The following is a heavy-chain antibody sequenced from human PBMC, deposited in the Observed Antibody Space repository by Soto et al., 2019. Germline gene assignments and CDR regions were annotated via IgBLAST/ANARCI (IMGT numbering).Heavy chain of an antibody. Sequence: GGSVRLSCAASGFTVSSNYMSWVRQAPGKGLEWVSVIYSGGSTYYADSVKGRFTISRDNSKNTLYLQMNSLRAEDTAVYYCARATYYYDSSGYYLGYYFDYWGQGTLVTVSS. D-gene: IGHD3-22*01. J-gene: IGHJ4*02. V-gene: IGHV3-53*01. CDR2: IYSGGST. CDR3: ARATYYYDSSGYYLGYYFDY. CDR1: GFTVSSNY.